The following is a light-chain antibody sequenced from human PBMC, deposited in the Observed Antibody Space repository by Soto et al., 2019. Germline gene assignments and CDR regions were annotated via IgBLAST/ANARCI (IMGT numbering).Light chain of an antibody. CDR1: SSNIGSNY. CDR3: SAWDDSLSGPV. Sequence: QSVLTQPPSASGTPGQRVIISCSGSSSNIGSNYVYWYQQLPGTAPKLLIYRNNQRSSGVPDRFSGSKSGTSASLAISGLRSEDEANYYCSAWDDSLSGPVFGGGTKLTVL. CDR2: RNN. V-gene: IGLV1-47*01. J-gene: IGLJ2*01.